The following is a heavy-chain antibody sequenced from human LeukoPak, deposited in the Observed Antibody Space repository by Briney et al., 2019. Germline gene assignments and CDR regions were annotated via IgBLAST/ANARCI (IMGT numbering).Heavy chain of an antibody. CDR2: ISYDGSNK. V-gene: IGHV3-30-3*01. CDR3: ARDRIYKGRFLEWLFGPLFEY. D-gene: IGHD3-3*01. Sequence: PGRSLRLSCAASGFTFSSYAMHWVRQAPGKGLEWVAVISYDGSNKYYADSVKGRFTISRDNSKNTLYLQMNSLRAEGTAVYYCARDRIYKGRFLEWLFGPLFEYWGQGTLVTVSS. CDR1: GFTFSSYA. J-gene: IGHJ4*02.